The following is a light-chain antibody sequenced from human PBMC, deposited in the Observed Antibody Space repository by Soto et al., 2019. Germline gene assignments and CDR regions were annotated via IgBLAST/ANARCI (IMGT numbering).Light chain of an antibody. CDR1: QSINSN. CDR2: GAS. V-gene: IGKV3-15*01. Sequence: EFVMTQSPATLSVSPGERATLSCRASQSINSNLTWYQQKPGQAPRLLIYGASTRATGIPARFSGSGSGTEFTLTISSLQSEDFAVYYCQQYNNWPITFGQGTRLEIK. J-gene: IGKJ5*01. CDR3: QQYNNWPIT.